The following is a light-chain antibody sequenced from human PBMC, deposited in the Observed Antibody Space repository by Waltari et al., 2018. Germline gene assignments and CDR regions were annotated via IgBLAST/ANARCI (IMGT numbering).Light chain of an antibody. CDR1: QRLVHSNGNTY. CDR2: GVS. CDR3: GQGTHWPYS. Sequence: DVVLTQYPLSLSITPGQPASISCRSSQRLVHSNGNTYLRWFHQKPGQPPRLLIYGVSTRDSGVPDRFSGSGAGTEFTLKISRLEAEDVGVYYCGQGTHWPYSFGQGTKVEIK. J-gene: IGKJ2*03. V-gene: IGKV2-30*02.